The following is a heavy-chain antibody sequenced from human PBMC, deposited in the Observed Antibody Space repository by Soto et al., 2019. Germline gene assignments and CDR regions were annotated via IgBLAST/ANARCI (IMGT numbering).Heavy chain of an antibody. CDR3: ARVIPTLLAPMTTFDY. V-gene: IGHV1-18*01. CDR2: ISAYNGNT. J-gene: IGHJ4*02. D-gene: IGHD4-17*01. Sequence: ASVNVYCKTSGYTFTIYGISWVRQAPGQGLEWMGWISAYNGNTNYAQKLQGRVTMTTDTSTSTAYMELRSLRSDDTAVYYCARVIPTLLAPMTTFDYWGQGTLVTVSS. CDR1: GYTFTIYG.